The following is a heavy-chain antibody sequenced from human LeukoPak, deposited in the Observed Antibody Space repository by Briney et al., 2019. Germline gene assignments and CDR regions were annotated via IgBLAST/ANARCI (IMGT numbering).Heavy chain of an antibody. CDR2: IYDSGST. D-gene: IGHD2-8*01. J-gene: IGHJ4*02. CDR1: GGSISSYY. V-gene: IGHV4-59*01. CDR3: SRENGAFSPFGY. Sequence: KPSETLSLTCTVSGGSISSYYWSWIRQPPGKGLEWIGYIYDSGSTNYNPSLKSRVTISVDTSKNQFSLKLSSVTAADTAVYYCSRENGAFSPFGYWGQGTLVTVPS.